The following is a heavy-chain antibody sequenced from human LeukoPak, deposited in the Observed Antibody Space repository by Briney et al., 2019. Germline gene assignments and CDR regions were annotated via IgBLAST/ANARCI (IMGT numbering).Heavy chain of an antibody. CDR2: IYYSGSS. Sequence: SETLSLTCTVSGGSISSYYWSWIRQPPGKGLEWIGYIYYSGSSNYNPSLKSRVTISVDTSKNQFSLKLSSVTAADTAVYYCARPPTYYYGMDVWGQGTMVTVSS. V-gene: IGHV4-59*12. CDR1: GGSISSYY. J-gene: IGHJ6*02. CDR3: ARPPTYYYGMDV.